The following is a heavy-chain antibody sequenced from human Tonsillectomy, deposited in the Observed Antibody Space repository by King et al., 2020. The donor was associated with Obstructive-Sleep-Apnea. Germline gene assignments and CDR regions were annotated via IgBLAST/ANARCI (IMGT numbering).Heavy chain of an antibody. CDR2: INSDGSST. Sequence: DVQLVESGGGLFQPGGSLRLSCAASGFTFRTSWMHWVRQAPGKGLVWVSRINSDGSSTISADFGKGRLPNSRENAKNTLYLQMNSLRAEDTAVYYCARDRGGAGPTTTDYWGQGTLVTVSS. V-gene: IGHV3-74*01. D-gene: IGHD1-26*01. J-gene: IGHJ4*02. CDR1: GFTFRTSW. CDR3: ARDRGGAGPTTTDY.